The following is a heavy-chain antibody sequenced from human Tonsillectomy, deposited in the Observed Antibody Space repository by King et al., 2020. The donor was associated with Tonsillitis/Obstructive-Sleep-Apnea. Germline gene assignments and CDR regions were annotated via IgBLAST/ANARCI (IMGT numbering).Heavy chain of an antibody. CDR3: AKWSDTDHGPGALHI. CDR2: ISYDGDDQ. J-gene: IGHJ3*02. V-gene: IGHV3-30*18. CDR1: GFAFNDYA. D-gene: IGHD3-3*01. Sequence: VQLVQSGGGVVQPGRSLRLSCAASGFAFNDYAMHWVRQAPGKGLEWVAGISYDGDDQYYAESVKGRLTISRDKSKKTVYLQMKSLRLEDTAVYYCAKWSDTDHGPGALHIWGQGTMVIVST.